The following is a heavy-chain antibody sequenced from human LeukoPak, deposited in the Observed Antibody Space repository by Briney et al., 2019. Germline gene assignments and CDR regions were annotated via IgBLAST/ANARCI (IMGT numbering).Heavy chain of an antibody. V-gene: IGHV1-69*05. CDR1: GGTFSSYA. Sequence: SVKLSCKPSGGTFSSYAISWVRHAPGQGLDWMGRSVPIFVTANYAHKLQGRVTITTDEYTSTAHMALSSLRSDDTDVYYCAREMLDDYVWGSYRLNWFDPWGQGTMVTVSS. CDR3: AREMLDDYVWGSYRLNWFDP. D-gene: IGHD3-16*02. CDR2: SVPIFVTA. J-gene: IGHJ5*02.